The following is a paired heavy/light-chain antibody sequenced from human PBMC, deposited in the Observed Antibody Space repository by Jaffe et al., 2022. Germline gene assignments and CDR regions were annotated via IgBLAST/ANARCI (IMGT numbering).Light chain of an antibody. V-gene: IGLV2-14*01. CDR1: SSDVGGYNY. CDR3: SSYTGSSTPHV. J-gene: IGLJ1*01. CDR2: EVS. Sequence: QSALTQPGSVSGSPGQSITISCTGTSSDVGGYNYVSWYQQHPGKAPKVMIYEVSNRPSGVSNRFSGSKSGNTASLTISGLQAEDEADYYCSSYTGSSTPHVFGTGTKVTVL.
Heavy chain of an antibody. D-gene: IGHD3-10*01. CDR3: ARDRGWNYLDD. V-gene: IGHV3-7*01. Sequence: EVQLVESGGGLVQSGGSLRLSCAASGLPFNSYWMTWVRQAPGKGLEWVANINQGGSEKYYVDSVKGRFTISRDNAKNSLYLQMNSLRGEDTAVYYCARDRGWNYLDDWGQGTLVTVSS. CDR2: INQGGSEK. J-gene: IGHJ4*02. CDR1: GLPFNSYW.